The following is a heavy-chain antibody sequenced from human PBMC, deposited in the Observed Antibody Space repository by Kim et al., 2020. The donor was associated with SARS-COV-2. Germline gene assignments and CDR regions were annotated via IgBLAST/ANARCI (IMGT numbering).Heavy chain of an antibody. Sequence: ASVKVSCKASGYTFTSYGISWVRQAPGQGLEWMGWISAYNGNTNYAQKLQGRVTMTTDTSTSTAYMGLRSLRSDDTAVYYCARDKGNDFWSGYYYYYYMDVWGKGTTVTVSS. CDR2: ISAYNGNT. CDR1: GYTFTSYG. J-gene: IGHJ6*03. V-gene: IGHV1-18*01. D-gene: IGHD3-3*01. CDR3: ARDKGNDFWSGYYYYYYMDV.